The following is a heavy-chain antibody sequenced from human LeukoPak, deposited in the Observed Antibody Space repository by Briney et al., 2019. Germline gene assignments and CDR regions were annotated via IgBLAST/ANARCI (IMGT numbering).Heavy chain of an antibody. Sequence: SETLSLTCTVSGGSISSGSYYWSWIRQPAGKGLEWIGRIYISGSTNYNPFLKSRVIISVDTSKNQFSLKLTSVTAADTAVYYCGRTGGYSSPLGVWGQGTLVTVSS. CDR3: GRTGGYSSPLGV. J-gene: IGHJ4*02. V-gene: IGHV4-61*02. D-gene: IGHD5-18*01. CDR1: GGSISSGSYY. CDR2: IYISGST.